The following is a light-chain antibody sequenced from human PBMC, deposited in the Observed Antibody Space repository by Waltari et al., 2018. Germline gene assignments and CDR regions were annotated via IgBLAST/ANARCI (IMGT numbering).Light chain of an antibody. CDR2: GNN. CDR3: QSYDGSLSGSVI. V-gene: IGLV1-40*01. CDR1: GSNIGAGHE. Sequence: QSVLTQPPSVSGAPGQRVTISCTGSGSNIGAGHEVHSNQQLPGTAPKLLIYGNNNRPSGVPARFSGSNSGTSASLAITGLQAEDEGDYFCQSYDGSLSGSVIFGGGTKLTVL. J-gene: IGLJ2*01.